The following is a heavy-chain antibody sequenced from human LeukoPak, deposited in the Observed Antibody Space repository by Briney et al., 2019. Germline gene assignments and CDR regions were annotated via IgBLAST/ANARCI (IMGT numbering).Heavy chain of an antibody. CDR3: AREMDSDSYRDDC. CDR1: GFTFSSQW. V-gene: IGHV3-74*01. D-gene: IGHD1-26*01. J-gene: IGHJ4*02. Sequence: GGSLRLSCAPSGFTFSSQWMHGVRQAPGKGLVWVSRINSDGSTTTYADSVKGRFTISRDNANNTLYLQMSSLRAEDTAVYYCAREMDSDSYRDDCWGQGTLVTVSS. CDR2: INSDGSTT.